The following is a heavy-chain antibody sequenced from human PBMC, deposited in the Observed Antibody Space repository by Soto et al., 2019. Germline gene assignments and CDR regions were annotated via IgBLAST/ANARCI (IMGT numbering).Heavy chain of an antibody. CDR1: GGSITSGDYY. Sequence: PSGTLSLTCAVSGGSITSGDYYWGWIRQPPGKGLEWITYIYYSGSTYYNPSLKSRVTISVDTSKNQFSLNLSSVTAADTAVYYRARVMYDILTGYYAHDCWGQGTLVTVSS. CDR2: IYYSGST. J-gene: IGHJ4*02. CDR3: ARVMYDILTGYYAHDC. V-gene: IGHV4-30-4*01. D-gene: IGHD3-9*01.